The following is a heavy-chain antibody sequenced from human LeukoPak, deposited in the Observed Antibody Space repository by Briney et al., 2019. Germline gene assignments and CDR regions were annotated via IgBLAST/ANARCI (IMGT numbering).Heavy chain of an antibody. CDR1: GGSISSGTYY. CDR2: ISTSEST. J-gene: IGHJ4*02. CDR3: ARGALPGADKYYFDY. D-gene: IGHD1-14*01. V-gene: IGHV4-61*02. Sequence: SQTLSLTCTVSGGSISSGTYYWSWIRQPAGKGLKWIGRISTSESTNYNSSLKSRVTISVDTSKNQFSLKLSSVTAADTAVYYCARGALPGADKYYFDYWGQGTLVTVSS.